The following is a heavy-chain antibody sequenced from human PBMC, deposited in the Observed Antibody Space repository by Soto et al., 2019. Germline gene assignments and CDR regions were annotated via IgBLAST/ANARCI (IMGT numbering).Heavy chain of an antibody. J-gene: IGHJ4*02. CDR2: IKTTADGGTT. Sequence: GGSLRLSCTASGFTFRYAYMTWVRQAPGKGLEWVGRIKTTADGGTTDYAAPVKGRFTISRDDSQSTLYLQMNSLKTEDTAVYYCAKENDFWSGKGKLFDYWGKGTPVTVSS. CDR1: GFTFRYAY. V-gene: IGHV3-15*01. D-gene: IGHD3-3*01. CDR3: AKENDFWSGKGKLFDY.